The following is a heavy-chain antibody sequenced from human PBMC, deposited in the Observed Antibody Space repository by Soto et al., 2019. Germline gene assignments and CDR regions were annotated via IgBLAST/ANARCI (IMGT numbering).Heavy chain of an antibody. Sequence: QGQLVQSGAEVKRRGASVKVSCKASGYTCTSYGISWVRQAPGQGLEWMGWISAYNGNTNYAQKLQGRVTMTTDTSTSTASMELRRLRSDDTAVYYCARATGFRSDYWGQGTLVTVCS. D-gene: IGHD2-8*02. CDR3: ARATGFRSDY. J-gene: IGHJ4*02. CDR1: GYTCTSYG. CDR2: ISAYNGNT. V-gene: IGHV1-18*01.